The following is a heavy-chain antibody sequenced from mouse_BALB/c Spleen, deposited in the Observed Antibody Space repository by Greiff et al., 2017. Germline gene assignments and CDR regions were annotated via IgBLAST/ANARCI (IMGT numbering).Heavy chain of an antibody. CDR3: ATYYRYLDY. D-gene: IGHD2-14*01. Sequence: QVHVKQSGAELAKPGASVKMSCKASGYTFTSYWMHWVKQRPGQGLEWIGYINPSTGYTEYNQKFKDKATLTADKSSSTAYMQLSSLTSEDSAVYYCATYYRYLDYWGQGTTLTVSS. CDR1: GYTFTSYW. V-gene: IGHV1-7*01. CDR2: INPSTGYT. J-gene: IGHJ2*01.